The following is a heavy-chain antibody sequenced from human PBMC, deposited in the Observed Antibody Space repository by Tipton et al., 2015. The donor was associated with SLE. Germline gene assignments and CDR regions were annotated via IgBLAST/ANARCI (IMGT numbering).Heavy chain of an antibody. J-gene: IGHJ4*02. CDR3: ARDDLRGFDY. Sequence: TLSLTCTVSGGSISSYYWSWFRQPAGKGLEWMRRIYTSGSTNYNPSLKSRVTMSVDTSKNQLSLKLSSVTAADTAVYYCARDDLRGFDYRGQGTLVTVSS. CDR1: GGSISSYY. D-gene: IGHD3/OR15-3a*01. V-gene: IGHV4-4*07. CDR2: IYTSGST.